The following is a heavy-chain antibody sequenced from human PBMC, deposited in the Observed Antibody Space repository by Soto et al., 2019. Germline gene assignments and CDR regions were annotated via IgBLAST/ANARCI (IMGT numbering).Heavy chain of an antibody. CDR3: AKTGGSGWHFDS. Sequence: EVQLLESGGGLVQPGGSLRLSCAASGFTFGDYAMSWVRQAQGRGLEWVSAITGSAGNTYYADSVKGRFTLSRDNSRNTVYLQMNSLRAEDTALYYWAKTGGSGWHFDSWGRGTLVTVSS. V-gene: IGHV3-23*01. CDR2: ITGSAGNT. CDR1: GFTFGDYA. J-gene: IGHJ4*02. D-gene: IGHD6-19*01.